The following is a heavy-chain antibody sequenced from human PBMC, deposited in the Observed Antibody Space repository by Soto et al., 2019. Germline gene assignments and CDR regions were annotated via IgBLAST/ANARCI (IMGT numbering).Heavy chain of an antibody. CDR3: ARYSSPVGAFDI. V-gene: IGHV1-69*13. CDR2: IIPIFGTA. D-gene: IGHD6-13*01. CDR1: GGTFSSYA. J-gene: IGHJ3*02. Sequence: EASVKVSCKASGGTFSSYAISWVRQAPGQGLEWMGGIIPIFGTANYAQKFQGRVTITADESTSTAYMELSSLRSEDTAVYYCARYSSPVGAFDIWGQGTMVTVSS.